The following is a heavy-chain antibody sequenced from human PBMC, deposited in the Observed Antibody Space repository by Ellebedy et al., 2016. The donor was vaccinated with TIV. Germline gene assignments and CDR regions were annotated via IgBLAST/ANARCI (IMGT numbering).Heavy chain of an antibody. J-gene: IGHJ6*02. CDR2: IHYTGST. Sequence: SETLSLTXTVSGGSISSSGFYWGWIRQPPGKGLEWIGSIHYTGSTYYNPSLKSRVTISVDTSKNQFSLKLRSVTAADTAVYYCARGVSPPLYTPRGDRMDVWGQGTTVTVSS. V-gene: IGHV4-39*07. CDR1: GGSISSSGFY. D-gene: IGHD3-3*01. CDR3: ARGVSPPLYTPRGDRMDV.